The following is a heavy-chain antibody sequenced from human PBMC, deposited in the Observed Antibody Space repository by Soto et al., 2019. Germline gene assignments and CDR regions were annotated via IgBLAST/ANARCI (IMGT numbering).Heavy chain of an antibody. CDR1: GGSISGGRYY. Sequence: QVPLQESGPGLVKPSQTLSLTCNVSGGSISGGRYYWNWIRQHPGKGLEWIGNIYDNGITYYNPSLKSRVIISEDTSKNQFSLSLSAVTAADTAVYYCTRDRGFGMEVWGQGTTVTVSS. CDR2: IYDNGIT. CDR3: TRDRGFGMEV. J-gene: IGHJ6*02. V-gene: IGHV4-31*03.